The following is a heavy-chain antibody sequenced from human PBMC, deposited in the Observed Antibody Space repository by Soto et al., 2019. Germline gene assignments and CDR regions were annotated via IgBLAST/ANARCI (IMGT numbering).Heavy chain of an antibody. V-gene: IGHV4-34*01. CDR3: ARGRRWFGAGPHYFDY. D-gene: IGHD3-10*01. J-gene: IGHJ4*02. CDR1: GGSFSGYY. CDR2: INHSGST. Sequence: QVQLQQWGAGLLKPSETLSLTCAVYGGSFSGYYWSWIRQPPGKGLEWIGEINHSGSTNYNPSLKSRVTISXXTXKXXFSLKLSSVPAADTAVYYCARGRRWFGAGPHYFDYWGQGTLVTVSS.